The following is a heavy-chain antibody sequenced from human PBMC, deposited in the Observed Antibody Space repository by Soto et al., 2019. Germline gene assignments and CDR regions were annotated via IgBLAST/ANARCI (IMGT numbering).Heavy chain of an antibody. CDR1: GGSFTSNNW. Sequence: PSEPLSLTCAVSGGSFTSNNWWTFFRQPPGQGLEWIGEIYRTGSTNYNPSLKSRVTISLDKSENQFSLKVTSLTAADTAVYYCASRDPGTSVDYWGQGTLVTVSS. V-gene: IGHV4-4*02. J-gene: IGHJ4*02. CDR3: ASRDPGTSVDY. D-gene: IGHD1-7*01. CDR2: IYRTGST.